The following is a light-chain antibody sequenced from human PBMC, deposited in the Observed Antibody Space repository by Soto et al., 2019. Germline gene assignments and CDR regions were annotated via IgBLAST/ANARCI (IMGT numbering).Light chain of an antibody. J-gene: IGLJ1*01. Sequence: SELTRAASGSRVPRQWISIFNNGTSSDVGSYNLISWYQQYPGKAPKLMIYEVSKRPSGVSNRFSGSKSGNAASLTISGLQAEDEADYYCCSYAGSSTFYVFGTGTKVTVL. CDR3: CSYAGSSTFYV. CDR1: SSDVGSYNL. V-gene: IGLV2-23*02. CDR2: EVS.